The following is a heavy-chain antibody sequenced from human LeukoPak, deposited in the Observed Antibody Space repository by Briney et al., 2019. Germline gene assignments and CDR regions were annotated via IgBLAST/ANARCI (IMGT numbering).Heavy chain of an antibody. CDR3: ARAPVTSCSGVLFYPFDY. Sequence: GGSLRLSCAASGFTFSSYAMSWVRQAPGRGLEWVSAISGSGGSTYYADSVKGRFTISRDNSKNTLYLQMNSLRAEDAAVYYCARAPVTSCSGVLFYPFDYWGQGTLVTVSS. V-gene: IGHV3-23*01. D-gene: IGHD2-15*01. CDR2: ISGSGGST. CDR1: GFTFSSYA. J-gene: IGHJ4*02.